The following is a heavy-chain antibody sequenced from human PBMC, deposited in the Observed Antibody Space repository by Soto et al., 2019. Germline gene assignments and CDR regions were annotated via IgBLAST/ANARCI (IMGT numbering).Heavy chain of an antibody. CDR2: SSAYNGNT. V-gene: IGHV1-18*04. D-gene: IGHD3-9*01. CDR1: GYTFTSHG. CDR3: ARYNDILTGGYYFDY. J-gene: IGHJ4*02. Sequence: QVQLVQSGAEVKKPGASVKVSCKASGYTFTSHGISWVRLAPGQGLEWMGWSSAYNGNTKYAQKLQGRVTMTTDTSTSTAYMELRSLRSDDTAVYYCARYNDILTGGYYFDYWGQGTLVTVSS.